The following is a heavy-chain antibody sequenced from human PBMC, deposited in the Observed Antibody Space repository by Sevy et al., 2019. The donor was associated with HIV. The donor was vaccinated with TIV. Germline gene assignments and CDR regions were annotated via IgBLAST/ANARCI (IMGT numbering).Heavy chain of an antibody. CDR3: ARPRANYVDHYFFYAMDV. Sequence: GGSLRLSCAASGFALSNYYAMHWVRQAPGKGLEWVGLISYDGSDKYYADSVKGRFTISRDNFKNTLYLQMNSLTTEDTAVYYCARPRANYVDHYFFYAMDVWGQGTTVTVSS. V-gene: IGHV3-30-3*01. J-gene: IGHJ6*02. CDR1: GFALSNYYA. CDR2: ISYDGSDK. D-gene: IGHD4-17*01.